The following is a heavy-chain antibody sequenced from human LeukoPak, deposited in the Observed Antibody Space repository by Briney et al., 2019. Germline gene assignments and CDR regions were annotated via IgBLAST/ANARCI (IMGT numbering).Heavy chain of an antibody. J-gene: IGHJ4*02. V-gene: IGHV3-33*08. CDR1: GFTFSSYS. D-gene: IGHD1-26*01. CDR2: IWFDGSSQ. Sequence: GGSLRLSCAASGFTFSSYSMNWVRQAPGKGLEWVALIWFDGSSQYYSDSVKGRFTISRDNSKNTLYLQMNSLRAEDTAVYYCARENGAEGALDYWGQGTLVTVSS. CDR3: ARENGAEGALDY.